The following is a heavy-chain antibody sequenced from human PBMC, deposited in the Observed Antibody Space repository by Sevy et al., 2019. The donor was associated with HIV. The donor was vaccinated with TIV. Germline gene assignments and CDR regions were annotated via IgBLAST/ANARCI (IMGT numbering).Heavy chain of an antibody. V-gene: IGHV3-64*01. Sequence: GGSLRLSCAASGFTFSYYAMHWVRQAPGKGLEYVSAISTNGGSTYYANSVKGRFTISRDNSKNTLYLQMGSLRAEDMAVYYCARDGGPLRFFEWFFDYWGQGTLVTVSS. CDR1: GFTFSYYA. CDR2: ISTNGGST. J-gene: IGHJ4*02. D-gene: IGHD3-3*01. CDR3: ARDGGPLRFFEWFFDY.